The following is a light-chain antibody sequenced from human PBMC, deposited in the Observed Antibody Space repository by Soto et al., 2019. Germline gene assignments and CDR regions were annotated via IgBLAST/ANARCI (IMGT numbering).Light chain of an antibody. Sequence: QSALTQPASVSGSPGQSITISCTGTSSDIGSYDLVSWYQQHPGTAPKLIIYEVTKRPSGVSTRFSGSKSGNTASLTISGVQAVDEADYYCCSFADFTYVFGTGTKLTV. CDR3: CSFADFTYV. CDR1: SSDIGSYDL. CDR2: EVT. J-gene: IGLJ1*01. V-gene: IGLV2-23*02.